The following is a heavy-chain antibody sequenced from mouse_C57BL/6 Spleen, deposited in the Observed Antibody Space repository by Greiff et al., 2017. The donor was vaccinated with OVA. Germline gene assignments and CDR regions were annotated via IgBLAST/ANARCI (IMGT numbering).Heavy chain of an antibody. CDR3: TTAGFPRYYAMDY. J-gene: IGHJ4*01. CDR1: GYTFTDYE. Sequence: QVQLQQSGAELVRPGASVTLSCKASGYTFTDYEMHWVKQTPVHGLEWIGAIDPETGGTAYNQKFKGKAILTADKSSSTAYMELRSLTSEDSAVYYCTTAGFPRYYAMDYWGQGTSVTVSS. CDR2: IDPETGGT. V-gene: IGHV1-15*01.